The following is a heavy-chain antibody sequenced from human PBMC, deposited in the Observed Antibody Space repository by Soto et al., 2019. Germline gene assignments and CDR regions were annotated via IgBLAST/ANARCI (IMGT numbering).Heavy chain of an antibody. CDR1: GFSFEEYA. Sequence: EMRLVESGGALAKPGGSLRLSCEASGFSFEEYAMNWVRQGPGKGLEWVARISWNSGTTHYADSVKGRFAISRDNGKNLDYLEMNGLRIEDTALYYCAKDNLRSGLGNWFDPWGQGTWVSVSS. D-gene: IGHD6-19*01. CDR3: AKDNLRSGLGNWFDP. J-gene: IGHJ5*02. CDR2: ISWNSGTT. V-gene: IGHV3-9*01.